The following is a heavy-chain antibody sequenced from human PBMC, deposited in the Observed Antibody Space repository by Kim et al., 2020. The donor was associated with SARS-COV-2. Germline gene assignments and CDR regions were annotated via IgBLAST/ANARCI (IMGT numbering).Heavy chain of an antibody. CDR3: ARVYSIGGSDY. J-gene: IGHJ4*02. V-gene: IGHV4-34*01. Sequence: TNYNPSLKSRVTISVDTAKTQFSLKLSSVTATDTAVYYCARVYSIGGSDYCGQGTLVTVSS. CDR2: T. D-gene: IGHD6-6*01.